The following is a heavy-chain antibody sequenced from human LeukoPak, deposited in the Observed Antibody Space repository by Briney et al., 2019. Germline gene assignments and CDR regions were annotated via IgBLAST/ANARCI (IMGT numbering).Heavy chain of an antibody. Sequence: GGSLRLSCAASGFTFSSYSMNWVRQAPGKGLEWVSSISSSSSYIYYADSVKGRFTISRDNAKNSLYLQMNSLRAEDTAVYYCARERIWYYDSSGYYGDYWGQGTLVTVSS. D-gene: IGHD3-22*01. CDR2: ISSSSSYI. J-gene: IGHJ4*02. CDR1: GFTFSSYS. CDR3: ARERIWYYDSSGYYGDY. V-gene: IGHV3-21*01.